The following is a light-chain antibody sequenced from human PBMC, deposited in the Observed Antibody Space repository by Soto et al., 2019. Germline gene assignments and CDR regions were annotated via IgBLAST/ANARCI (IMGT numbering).Light chain of an antibody. CDR2: DAS. CDR3: QQRSNT. Sequence: EIVLTQSPATLSLSPGERATLSYRASQSVSSYLAWYQQKPGQAPRLLIYDASNRATGTPARFSGSGSGTDFTLTISSLEPEDFAVYYCQQRSNTFGGGTRLEIK. V-gene: IGKV3-11*01. CDR1: QSVSSY. J-gene: IGKJ5*01.